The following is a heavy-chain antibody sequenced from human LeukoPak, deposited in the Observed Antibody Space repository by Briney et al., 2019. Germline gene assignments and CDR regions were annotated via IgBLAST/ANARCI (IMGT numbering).Heavy chain of an antibody. CDR3: ARSKTGIASSGSNWFDP. J-gene: IGHJ5*02. Sequence: SETLSLTCTVSGGSISIYYWSWIRQPPGKGLEWIGYIYNSGSTNYNPSLKSRVTISVDTSKKQFSLRLRSVTAADTAVYYCARSKTGIASSGSNWFDPWGQGTLVTVSS. CDR2: IYNSGST. V-gene: IGHV4-59*01. CDR1: GGSISIYY. D-gene: IGHD3-22*01.